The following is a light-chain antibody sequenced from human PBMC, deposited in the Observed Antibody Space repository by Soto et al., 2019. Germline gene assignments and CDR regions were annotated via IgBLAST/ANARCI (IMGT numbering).Light chain of an antibody. CDR3: QSYDSSLSGWKV. CDR2: GNS. V-gene: IGLV1-40*01. CDR1: SSKIGAGYD. Sequence: QAVVTQPPSVSGAPGQRVTISCTGSSSKIGAGYDVHWYQQLPGTAPKLLIYGNSNRPSGVPDRFSGSKSGTSASLAITGLQAEDEADYYCQSYDSSLSGWKVFGGGTKLTVL. J-gene: IGLJ2*01.